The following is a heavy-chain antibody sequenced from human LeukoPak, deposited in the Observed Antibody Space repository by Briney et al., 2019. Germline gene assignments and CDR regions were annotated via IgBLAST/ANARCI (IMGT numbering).Heavy chain of an antibody. D-gene: IGHD6-19*01. CDR3: ARDVPSIAVAGPTPFDY. Sequence: GGSLRLSCAASGFTFSSYSMNWVRQAPGKGLEWVSYISSGSSTIYYADSVKGRFTISRDNAKNSLYLQMNSLRAEDTAVYYCARDVPSIAVAGPTPFDYWGQGTLVTVSS. V-gene: IGHV3-48*01. CDR2: ISSGSSTI. J-gene: IGHJ4*02. CDR1: GFTFSSYS.